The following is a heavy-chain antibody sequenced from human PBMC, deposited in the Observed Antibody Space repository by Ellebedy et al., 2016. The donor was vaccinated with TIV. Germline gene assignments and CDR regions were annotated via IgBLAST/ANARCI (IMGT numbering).Heavy chain of an antibody. CDR2: ISSSSSTI. J-gene: IGHJ6*02. CDR3: ARPAAGTHYYYYGMDV. Sequence: GGSLRLXXAASGFTFSSYSMNWVRQAPGKGLEWVSSISSSSSTIYYADSVKGRFTISRDNAKNSLYLQMNSLRDEDTAVYYCARPAAGTHYYYYGMDVWGQGTTVTVSS. CDR1: GFTFSSYS. D-gene: IGHD6-13*01. V-gene: IGHV3-48*02.